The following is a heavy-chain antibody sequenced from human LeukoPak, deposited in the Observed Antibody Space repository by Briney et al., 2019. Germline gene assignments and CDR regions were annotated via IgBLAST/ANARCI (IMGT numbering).Heavy chain of an antibody. CDR2: ISSSSSYI. CDR1: GFTFSSYS. J-gene: IGHJ4*02. V-gene: IGHV3-21*01. Sequence: GGSLRLSCAASGFTFSSYSMNWVRQAPGKGLEWVSSISSSSSYIYYADSVKGRFTISRDNAKNSLYLLMNRLRAEDTAVYYCHRGAYDQSQTKAFDYWGQGTLVTVSS. CDR3: HRGAYDQSQTKAFDY. D-gene: IGHD5-12*01.